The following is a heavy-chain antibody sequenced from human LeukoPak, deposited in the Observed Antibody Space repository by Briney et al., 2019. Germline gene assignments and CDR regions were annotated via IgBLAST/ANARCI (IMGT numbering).Heavy chain of an antibody. CDR2: INPNSGGT. CDR3: ARRGSYVQDAFDI. CDR1: GYTFTGYY. J-gene: IGHJ3*02. Sequence: ASVTVTFKSSGYTFTGYYMHGVRQAPGQGLEWMGWINPNSGGTNYAQKFQGRDTMTRDTSISTAYMELSRLRSDDTAVYYCARRGSYVQDAFDIWGQGTMVTVSS. D-gene: IGHD1-26*01. V-gene: IGHV1-2*02.